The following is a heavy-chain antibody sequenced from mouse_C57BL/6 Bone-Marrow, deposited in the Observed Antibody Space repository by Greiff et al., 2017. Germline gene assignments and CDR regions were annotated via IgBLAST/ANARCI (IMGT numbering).Heavy chain of an antibody. Sequence: EVMLVESGGGLVKPGGSLKLSCAASGFTFSSYTMSWVRQTPEKRLEWVATISGGGGNTYYPDSVKGRFTISRDNAKNNLYLQMSSLRSEDTALYYCARQIRYYAMDYWGQGTSVTVSS. CDR1: GFTFSSYT. V-gene: IGHV5-9*01. CDR3: ARQIRYYAMDY. J-gene: IGHJ4*01. CDR2: ISGGGGNT.